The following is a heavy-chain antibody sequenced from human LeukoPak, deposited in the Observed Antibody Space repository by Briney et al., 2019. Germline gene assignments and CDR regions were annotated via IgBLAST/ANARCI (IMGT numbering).Heavy chain of an antibody. D-gene: IGHD3-22*01. Sequence: GGSLRLSCTASGLTVSSNCMSWVRQAPGKGLEWVSFIYSGGNTYYADSVKGRFTISRDNSENTFHLQMNSLRAEDTAVYYCARRAGDYSHPYDYWGQGTLVTVSS. J-gene: IGHJ4*02. CDR2: IYSGGNT. CDR1: GLTVSSNC. CDR3: ARRAGDYSHPYDY. V-gene: IGHV3-53*01.